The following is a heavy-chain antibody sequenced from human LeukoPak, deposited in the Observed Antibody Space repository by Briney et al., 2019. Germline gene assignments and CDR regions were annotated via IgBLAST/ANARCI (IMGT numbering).Heavy chain of an antibody. V-gene: IGHV4-34*01. CDR1: GGSFSGYY. J-gene: IGHJ4*02. D-gene: IGHD3-22*01. CDR3: ARDTATYYYDSSGSRPDY. Sequence: SETLSLTCAVYGGSFSGYYWSWIRQPPGKGLEWIGEINHSGSTNYNPSLKSRVTISVDTSKNQFSLKLSSVTAADTAVYYCARDTATYYYDSSGSRPDYWGQGTLVTVSS. CDR2: INHSGST.